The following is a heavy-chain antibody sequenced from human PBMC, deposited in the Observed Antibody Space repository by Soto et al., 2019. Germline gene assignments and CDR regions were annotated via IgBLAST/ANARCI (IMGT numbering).Heavy chain of an antibody. J-gene: IGHJ4*02. CDR2: ITNTGGDT. CDR1: GFTFSSNA. D-gene: IGHD6-19*01. Sequence: EVQLLESGGDLVQPGGSLRLSCAASGFTFSSNAMSWVRQAPGKGLEWVSVITNTGGDTLYADSVKGRFTISRDNSKDTLDLQMNSLRAEDTAVYYCARDREQWLVGYYFDYWGQGTLVTVSS. CDR3: ARDREQWLVGYYFDY. V-gene: IGHV3-23*01.